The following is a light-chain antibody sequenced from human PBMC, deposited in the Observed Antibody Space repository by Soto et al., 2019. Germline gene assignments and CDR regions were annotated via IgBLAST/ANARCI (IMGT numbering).Light chain of an antibody. Sequence: QSALTQPASVSGSPVQSITISCTGTSSDIGAYNFVSWYQQHPGKAPKLMLYDVNIRHSGVSNRFSGSKSGNTASLTISGLPAQDEADYYCTSWTTSTTMIFGGGTKLTVL. CDR3: TSWTTSTTMI. J-gene: IGLJ2*01. CDR2: DVN. V-gene: IGLV2-14*03. CDR1: SSDIGAYNF.